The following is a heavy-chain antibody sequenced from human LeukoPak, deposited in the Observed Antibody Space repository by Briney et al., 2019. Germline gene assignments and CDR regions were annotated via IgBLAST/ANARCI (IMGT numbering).Heavy chain of an antibody. Sequence: PSETLSLTCTVSGGSISSYYWSWIRQPPGKGLEWIGYIYYSGSTNYNPSLKSRVTISVDTSKNQFSLKLSSVTAADTAVYYCARDSAIGSSSWKLDYWGQGTLVTVSS. CDR2: IYYSGST. D-gene: IGHD6-13*01. V-gene: IGHV4-59*01. CDR3: ARDSAIGSSSWKLDY. CDR1: GGSISSYY. J-gene: IGHJ4*02.